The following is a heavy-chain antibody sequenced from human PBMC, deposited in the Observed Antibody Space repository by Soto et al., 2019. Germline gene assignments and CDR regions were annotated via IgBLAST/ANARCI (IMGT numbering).Heavy chain of an antibody. D-gene: IGHD3-3*01. CDR3: AHRVLRTVFGLVTTTAIYFDF. CDR2: IYWDDDK. Sequence: QITLNESGPTQVKPRQTLTLTCTFSGFSLTTSGVGVGWIRQSPGKAPERLALIYWDDDKRYSPSLKSRLTITKDTSQNQVVLTMADLDPADTATYYCAHRVLRTVFGLVTTTAIYFDFWGQGTPVAVSS. CDR1: GFSLTTSGVG. J-gene: IGHJ4*02. V-gene: IGHV2-5*02.